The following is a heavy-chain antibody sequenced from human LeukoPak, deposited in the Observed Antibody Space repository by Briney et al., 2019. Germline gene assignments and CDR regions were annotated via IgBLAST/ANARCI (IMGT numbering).Heavy chain of an antibody. Sequence: VASVKVSCKASGYDFTSVGITWVRRAPGQGLEWMGWISPYNGNTRYAQKFQGRVAMTTDTSTTTAYKELRGLRFNDTAVYYCARAGPGSGWYFDYWGQGTLVTVSS. CDR1: GYDFTSVG. CDR2: ISPYNGNT. V-gene: IGHV1-18*01. D-gene: IGHD6-19*01. CDR3: ARAGPGSGWYFDY. J-gene: IGHJ4*02.